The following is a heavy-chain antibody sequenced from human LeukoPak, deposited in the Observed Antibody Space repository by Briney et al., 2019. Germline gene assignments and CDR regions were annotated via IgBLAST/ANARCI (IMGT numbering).Heavy chain of an antibody. CDR3: ARDLAYGDDGL. CDR1: GFTLSNYS. J-gene: IGHJ4*02. D-gene: IGHD4-17*01. CDR2: ISSSSSYI. Sequence: AGGSLRLSCAASGFTLSNYSKNWVRQAPGKGLQLVAFISSSSSYIFYADSLKGRFTISRDNAKNSLYLQMNSLRADDTAVYYCARDLAYGDDGLWGQGTLVTVSS. V-gene: IGHV3-21*01.